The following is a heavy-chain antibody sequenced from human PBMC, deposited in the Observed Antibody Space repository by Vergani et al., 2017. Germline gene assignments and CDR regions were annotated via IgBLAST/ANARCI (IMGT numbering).Heavy chain of an antibody. D-gene: IGHD6-13*01. Sequence: EVQLVESGGGLVKPGGSLRLSCAASGFTFSSYAMHWVRQAPGKGLEWVSGISWNSGSIGYADSVKGRFTISRDNAKNSLYLQMNSLRAEDTALYYCAKDVAAAAPGLYGMDVWGQGTTVTVSS. CDR2: ISWNSGSI. CDR1: GFTFSSYA. CDR3: AKDVAAAAPGLYGMDV. J-gene: IGHJ6*02. V-gene: IGHV3-9*01.